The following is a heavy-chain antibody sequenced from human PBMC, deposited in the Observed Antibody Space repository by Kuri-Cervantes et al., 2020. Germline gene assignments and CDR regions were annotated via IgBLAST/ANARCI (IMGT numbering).Heavy chain of an antibody. D-gene: IGHD6-19*01. Sequence: GESLKISCAASGSTFSSYAMSWVRQAPGKGLEWVSAISGSGGSTYYADSVKGRFTISRDNSKNTLYLQMNSLRAEDTAMYYCARGWLMIWGQGTLVTVSS. J-gene: IGHJ4*02. V-gene: IGHV3-23*01. CDR3: ARGWLMI. CDR2: ISGSGGST. CDR1: GSTFSSYA.